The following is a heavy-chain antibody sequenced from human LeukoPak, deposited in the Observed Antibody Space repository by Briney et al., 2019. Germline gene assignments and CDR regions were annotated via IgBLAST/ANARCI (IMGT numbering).Heavy chain of an antibody. CDR1: GYTFTNYG. CDR3: ARDGGPTSCRCTDV. J-gene: IGHJ6*04. D-gene: IGHD2-2*01. CDR2: ISGYNGNT. Sequence: ASVKVSCKASGYTFTNYGITWVRQAPGQGLEWMGWISGYNGNTNYAQKFQGRVTMTTDTSTGTAYMELRSLRSDDTAVYYCARDGGPTSCRCTDVWGKGTTVTVSS. V-gene: IGHV1-18*01.